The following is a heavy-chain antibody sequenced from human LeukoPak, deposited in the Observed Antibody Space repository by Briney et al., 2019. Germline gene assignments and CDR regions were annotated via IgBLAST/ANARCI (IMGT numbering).Heavy chain of an antibody. CDR1: GYTFTGYY. D-gene: IGHD3-10*01. CDR2: INPNSGGT. V-gene: IGHV1-2*02. CDR3: ARDIRRITMVRGSPGYMDV. Sequence: ASVKVSCKAFGYTFTGYYMHWVRQAPGQGLEWMGWINPNSGGTNYAQKFQGRVTMTRDTSISTAYMELSRLRSDDTAVYYCARDIRRITMVRGSPGYMDVWGKGTTVTISS. J-gene: IGHJ6*03.